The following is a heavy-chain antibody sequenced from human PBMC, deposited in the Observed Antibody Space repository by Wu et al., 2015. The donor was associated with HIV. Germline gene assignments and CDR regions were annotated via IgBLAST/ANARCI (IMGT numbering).Heavy chain of an antibody. CDR1: GGTFSSYA. CDR2: IIPIFGTA. J-gene: IGHJ6*02. D-gene: IGHD2-8*02. CDR3: ARDINAYWFGYYYGMDV. V-gene: IGHV1-69*05. Sequence: QVQLVQSGAEVKKPGSSVKVSCKASGGTFSSYAISWVRQAPGQGLEWMGGIIPIFGTANYAQKFQGRVTITTDESTSTAYMELSSLRSEDTAVYYCARDINAYWFGYYYGMDVWGQGTTVTVSS.